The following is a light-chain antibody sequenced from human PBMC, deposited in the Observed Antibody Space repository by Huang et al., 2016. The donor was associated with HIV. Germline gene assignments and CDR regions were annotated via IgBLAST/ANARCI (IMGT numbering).Light chain of an antibody. CDR1: QRVSSY. CDR3: QQRSNWPIT. V-gene: IGKV3-11*01. CDR2: DAS. J-gene: IGKJ5*01. Sequence: EIVLTQSPATLSLSPGERATLSCRASQRVSSYLAWYQQKPGQAPRLLFYDASNRATGIPDRFSGSGSGTDFTLTISSLEPEDFAVYYCQQRSNWPITFGQGTRLEIK.